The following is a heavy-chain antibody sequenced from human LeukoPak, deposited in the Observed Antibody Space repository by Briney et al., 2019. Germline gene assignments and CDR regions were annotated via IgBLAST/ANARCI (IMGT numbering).Heavy chain of an antibody. Sequence: GGSLRLSCAASGFIFSSFFLNWVRLTPGGELEWVACISLDGSETFYMDSVRGRFTISRDNTEKSLYLQMNSLRAEDTAVYFCVRDLGHSRHYFEYWGQGALVTVSP. CDR1: GFIFSSFF. CDR2: ISLDGSET. J-gene: IGHJ4*02. CDR3: VRDLGHSRHYFEY. D-gene: IGHD2-15*01. V-gene: IGHV3-7*01.